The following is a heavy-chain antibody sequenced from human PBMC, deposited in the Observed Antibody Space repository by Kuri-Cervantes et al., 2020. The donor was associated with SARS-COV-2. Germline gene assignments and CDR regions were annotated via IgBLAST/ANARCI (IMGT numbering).Heavy chain of an antibody. V-gene: IGHV1-46*01. Sequence: ASVKVSCKASGYPFTDYPMHWVRQAPGRGLEWMGIINPSTGTTTYAQNFQGRVTITTDKSSSTAYMELSSLRSEDTAVYYCARPGGNYYYYYGMDVWGQGTTVTVSS. CDR2: INPSTGTT. D-gene: IGHD1-26*01. CDR3: ARPGGNYYYYYGMDV. J-gene: IGHJ6*02. CDR1: GYPFTDYP.